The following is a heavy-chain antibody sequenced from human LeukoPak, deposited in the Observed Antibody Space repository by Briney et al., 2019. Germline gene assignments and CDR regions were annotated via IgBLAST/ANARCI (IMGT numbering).Heavy chain of an antibody. Sequence: PGGSLRLSCAASGFTFSSYGMHWVRQAPGKGLEWVANIKRDGSETYYVDSVKGRFTISRENTKNLLFLQMDSLRAEDTAVYFCVRMSTSVAGADYWGQGTLVTVSS. V-gene: IGHV3-7*01. D-gene: IGHD6-19*01. J-gene: IGHJ4*02. CDR2: IKRDGSET. CDR1: GFTFSSYG. CDR3: VRMSTSVAGADY.